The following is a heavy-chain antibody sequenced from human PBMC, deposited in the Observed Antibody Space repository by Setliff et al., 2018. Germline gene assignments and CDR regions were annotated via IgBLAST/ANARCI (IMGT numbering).Heavy chain of an antibody. CDR3: AKHVLSSGWPNDAFDF. J-gene: IGHJ3*01. V-gene: IGHV7-4-1*02. Sequence: GASVKVSCKSSGYTFTSYGINWVRQAPGQGLEWMGWINTDTGNPTYAQGFTGRFVFSLDTSVSTTYLQISSLKAEDTAVYYCAKHVLSSGWPNDAFDFWGQGTMVTVSS. CDR2: INTDTGNP. CDR1: GYTFTSYG. D-gene: IGHD6-25*01.